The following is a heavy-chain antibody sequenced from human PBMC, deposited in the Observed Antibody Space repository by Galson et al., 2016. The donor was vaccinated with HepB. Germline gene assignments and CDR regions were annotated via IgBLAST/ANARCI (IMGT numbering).Heavy chain of an antibody. CDR3: ANNGNLDN. CDR2: ISHSGDTT. Sequence: SLRLSCAASGFTFTIYAMSWVRQAPGKGLEWVSTISHSGDTTYYADSGKGRFTISRDNSKNTVFLHMSSLRAEDTAIYYCANNGNLDNWGQGTLVSVSS. J-gene: IGHJ4*02. CDR1: GFTFTIYA. V-gene: IGHV3-23*01. D-gene: IGHD1-14*01.